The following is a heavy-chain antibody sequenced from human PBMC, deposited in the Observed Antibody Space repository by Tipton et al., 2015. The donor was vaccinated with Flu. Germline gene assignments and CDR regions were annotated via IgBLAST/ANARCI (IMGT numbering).Heavy chain of an antibody. D-gene: IGHD3-9*01. V-gene: IGHV4-59*01. Sequence: LRLSCTVSGGSISGYYWSWIRQPPGKGLEWIGYIYYSGSTNYNPSLKSRVTISVDTSKNQFSLKLSSVTAADTAVYYCARDGGRYFDWQHYGMDVWGQGTTVTVSS. CDR3: ARDGGRYFDWQHYGMDV. CDR1: GGSISGYY. CDR2: IYYSGST. J-gene: IGHJ6*02.